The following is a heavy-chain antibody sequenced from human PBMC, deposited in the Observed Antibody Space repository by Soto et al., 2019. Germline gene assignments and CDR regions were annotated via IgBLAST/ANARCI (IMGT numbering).Heavy chain of an antibody. CDR1: GGSFSGYD. Sequence: PSETLSLTCAVYGGSFSGYDWSRIRQPPGKGLEWIGEINHSGSTNYNPSLKSRVTISVDTSKNQFSLKLSSVTAADTAVYYCARGGRDGFDIWGHGTMVSFSS. J-gene: IGHJ3*02. CDR3: ARGGRDGFDI. V-gene: IGHV4-34*01. CDR2: INHSGST.